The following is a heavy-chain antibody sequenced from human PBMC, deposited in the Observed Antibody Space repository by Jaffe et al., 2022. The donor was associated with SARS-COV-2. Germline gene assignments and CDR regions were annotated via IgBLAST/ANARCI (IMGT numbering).Heavy chain of an antibody. J-gene: IGHJ3*02. D-gene: IGHD2-21*01. CDR1: GYSFTKYA. CDR2: IDAGNRGT. Sequence: QVQLVQSGAEVKKPGASVKVSCKASGYSFTKYAIHWVRQAPGQRLEWMGWIDAGNRGTRYSEDLQGRVTITIDTSATTAYMELSSLRYEDTGIYYCARYCAGRGCSRDPDGFEIWGQGTIVTVSS. CDR3: ARYCAGRGCSRDPDGFEI. V-gene: IGHV1-3*01.